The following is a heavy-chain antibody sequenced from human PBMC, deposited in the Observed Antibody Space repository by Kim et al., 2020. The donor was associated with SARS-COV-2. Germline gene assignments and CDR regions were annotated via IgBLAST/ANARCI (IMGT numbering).Heavy chain of an antibody. CDR3: ARTKAVAGNRDYFDY. CDR1: GDRVSSNNAA. Sequence: SQTLSLTCDISGDRVSSNNAAWNWVRQSPSRGLEWLGRTYYRSKWYNDYAISVKSRITINPDTSKNQFSLQLNSVTPEDTAVYYCARTKAVAGNRDYFDYWGQGTLVTVSS. CDR2: TYYRSKWYN. V-gene: IGHV6-1*01. D-gene: IGHD6-19*01. J-gene: IGHJ4*02.